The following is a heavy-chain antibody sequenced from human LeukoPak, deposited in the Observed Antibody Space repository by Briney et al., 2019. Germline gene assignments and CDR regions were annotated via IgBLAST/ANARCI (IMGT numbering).Heavy chain of an antibody. CDR1: GFTVSSNY. J-gene: IGHJ4*02. D-gene: IGHD5-24*01. CDR2: IYYSGST. V-gene: IGHV4-39*01. Sequence: GSLRLSCAASGFTVSSNYMSWVRQPPGKGLEWIGSIYYSGSTYYNPSLKSRVTISVDTSKNQFSLKLSSVTAADTAVYYCARGRVRDGYNYGYWGQGTLVTVSS. CDR3: ARGRVRDGYNYGY.